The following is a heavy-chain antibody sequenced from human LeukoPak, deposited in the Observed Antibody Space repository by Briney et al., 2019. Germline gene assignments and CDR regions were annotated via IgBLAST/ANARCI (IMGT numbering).Heavy chain of an antibody. Sequence: SSETLSPTCNVSRGSVSSYFWSWIRQPAGKGLEWIGRVHASGSTNYSPSLRSRVTISLDKSNNNFSLKLTSVTAADTAVYHCARDADSETCVFGSWGRGIPVIVSS. CDR2: VHASGST. V-gene: IGHV4-4*07. J-gene: IGHJ2*01. CDR3: ARDADSETCVFGS. D-gene: IGHD3-3*01. CDR1: RGSVSSYF.